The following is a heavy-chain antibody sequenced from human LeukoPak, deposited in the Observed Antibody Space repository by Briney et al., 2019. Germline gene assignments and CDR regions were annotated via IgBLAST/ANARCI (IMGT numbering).Heavy chain of an antibody. D-gene: IGHD3-3*01. CDR3: ARVLSGRLDY. J-gene: IGHJ4*02. CDR1: GFTFRGYT. Sequence: GGSLRLSCAASGFTFRGYTMNWVRQAPGKGLEWVASISASSAYIFYAASLKGRFTISRDNAKNSLFLEIDSLRAEDTAVYYCARVLSGRLDYWGQGTLVTVSS. V-gene: IGHV3-21*04. CDR2: ISASSAYI.